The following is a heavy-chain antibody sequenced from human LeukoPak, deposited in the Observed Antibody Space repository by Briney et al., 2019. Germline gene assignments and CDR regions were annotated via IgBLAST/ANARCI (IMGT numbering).Heavy chain of an antibody. CDR3: AKEDGSGSYYY. Sequence: PGGSLRLSCAASGITFSSYGMSWVRQAPGKGLEWVSSISSTGGTTYYADSVKGRFTISRDNSKNTLYLQMNSLRAEDTAVYYCAKEDGSGSYYYWGQGTLVTVSS. D-gene: IGHD3-10*01. V-gene: IGHV3-23*01. J-gene: IGHJ4*02. CDR1: GITFSSYG. CDR2: ISSTGGTT.